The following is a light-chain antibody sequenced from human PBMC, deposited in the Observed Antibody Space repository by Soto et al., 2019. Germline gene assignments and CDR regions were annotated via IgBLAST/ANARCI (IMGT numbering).Light chain of an antibody. CDR3: SSYTNSNNVV. CDR2: NVN. Sequence: SALTQVASVSGSPGQSITISCTGTSSDVGGYDHVSRYQQHPGKAPKLMIYNVNYRPSGVSNRFSGSKSGNTASLTISGLQAEDEGNYYCSSYTNSNNVVFGGGTKVTVL. V-gene: IGLV2-14*03. CDR1: SSDVGGYDH. J-gene: IGLJ2*01.